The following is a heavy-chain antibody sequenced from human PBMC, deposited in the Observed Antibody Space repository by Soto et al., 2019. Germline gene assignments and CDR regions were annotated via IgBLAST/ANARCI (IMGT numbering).Heavy chain of an antibody. CDR3: AKDRDIAYHLEGGFYYSGMDV. D-gene: IGHD5-12*01. V-gene: IGHV3-23*01. CDR1: VFTFRSFS. CDR2: ISDSGNTT. J-gene: IGHJ6*02. Sequence: GWSLRLSCAAFVFTFRSFSMNWVRQAPGKGLEWVSYISDSGNTTYYADSVKGRFTISRDNSKNTLFLQMNSLRAEDTARYYCAKDRDIAYHLEGGFYYSGMDVWGQGTTVTVSS.